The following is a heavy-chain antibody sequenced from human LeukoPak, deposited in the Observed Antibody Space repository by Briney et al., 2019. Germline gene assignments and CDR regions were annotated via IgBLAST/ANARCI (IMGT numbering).Heavy chain of an antibody. J-gene: IGHJ4*02. D-gene: IGHD3-10*01. CDR3: AKDGTYYYGSGNFDY. CDR1: GFTFISYA. Sequence: RRSLRLSCAASGFTFISYAMSWVRQAPGKGLEWVSAIRGSGGSTYYADSVKGRFTISRDNSKNTLYLQVNSLRAEDTAVYYCAKDGTYYYGSGNFDYWGQGTLVTVSS. CDR2: IRGSGGST. V-gene: IGHV3-23*01.